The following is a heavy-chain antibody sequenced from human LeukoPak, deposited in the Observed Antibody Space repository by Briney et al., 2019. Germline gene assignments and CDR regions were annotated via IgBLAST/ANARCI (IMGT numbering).Heavy chain of an antibody. V-gene: IGHV4-34*01. J-gene: IGHJ6*03. D-gene: IGHD3-3*01. CDR3: ARVVLRFSSNYYMDV. CDR2: INPSGST. CDR1: GGSFSGYH. Sequence: SETLSLTCAVYGGSFSGYHWTWIRQSPGKGLEWIGDINPSGSTYYNPSLKSRVTISVDTSKNQFSLKLSSVTAADTAVYYCARVVLRFSSNYYMDVWGKGTTVTVSS.